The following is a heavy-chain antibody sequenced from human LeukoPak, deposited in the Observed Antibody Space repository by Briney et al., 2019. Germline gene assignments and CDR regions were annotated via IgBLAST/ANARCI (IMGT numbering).Heavy chain of an antibody. CDR2: INHSGST. V-gene: IGHV4-34*01. Sequence: SETLSLTCAVYGGSFSGYYWSWIRQPPGKGLEWIGEINHSGSTNYNPSLNSRVTISVDTSKNQFSLKLTSVTAADTAVYYCARQTHGSSWPYYFDYWGQGTLVTVSS. J-gene: IGHJ4*02. CDR3: ARQTHGSSWPYYFDY. CDR1: GGSFSGYY. D-gene: IGHD6-13*01.